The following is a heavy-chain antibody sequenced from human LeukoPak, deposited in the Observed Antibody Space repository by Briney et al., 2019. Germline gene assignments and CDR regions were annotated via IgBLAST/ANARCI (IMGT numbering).Heavy chain of an antibody. CDR2: MNPNSGNT. Sequence: ASVKVSCKASGYTFTSYDINWVRRATGQGLEWMGWMNPNSGNTGYAQKFQGRVTMTRNTSISTAYMELSSLRSEDTAVYYCARGYDFWSGDTWFDPWGQGTLVTVSS. V-gene: IGHV1-8*01. D-gene: IGHD3-3*01. J-gene: IGHJ5*02. CDR3: ARGYDFWSGDTWFDP. CDR1: GYTFTSYD.